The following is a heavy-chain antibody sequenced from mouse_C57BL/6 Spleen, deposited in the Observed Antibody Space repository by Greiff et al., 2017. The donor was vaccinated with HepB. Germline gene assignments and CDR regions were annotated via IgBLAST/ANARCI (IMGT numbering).Heavy chain of an antibody. V-gene: IGHV5-12*01. D-gene: IGHD1-1*01. CDR1: GFTFSDYY. Sequence: EVKLVESGGGLVQPGGSLKLSCAASGFTFSDYYMYWVRQTPEKRLEWVAYISNGGGSTYYPDTVKGRFTISRDNAKNTLYLQMSRLKSEDTAMYYCARQGSSYYYAMDYWGQGTSVTVSS. J-gene: IGHJ4*01. CDR3: ARQGSSYYYAMDY. CDR2: ISNGGGST.